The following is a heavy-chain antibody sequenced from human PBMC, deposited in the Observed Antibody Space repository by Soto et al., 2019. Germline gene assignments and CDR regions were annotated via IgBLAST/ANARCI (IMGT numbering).Heavy chain of an antibody. V-gene: IGHV4-39*01. CDR1: GGSISSSSYY. CDR3: ARHEGRGNDY. Sequence: SETLSLTCTVSGGSISSSSYYWGWIRQPPGKGLEWIGSIYYSGSTYYNPSLKSRVTISVDTSKNQFSLKLSSVTAADTAVYYCARHEGRGNDYWGQGTLVTVSS. J-gene: IGHJ4*02. CDR2: IYYSGST.